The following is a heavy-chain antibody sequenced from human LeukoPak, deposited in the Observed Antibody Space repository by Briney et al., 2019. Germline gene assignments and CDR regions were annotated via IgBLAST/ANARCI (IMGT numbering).Heavy chain of an antibody. CDR3: ASPQAYYYDSSGPPSPYYYMDV. D-gene: IGHD3-22*01. V-gene: IGHV1-69*05. Sequence: SVKVSCKASGGTFSSYAISWVRQAPGQGREWMGGIIPIFGTANYAQKFQGRVTITTDESTSTAYMELSSLRSEDTAVYYCASPQAYYYDSSGPPSPYYYMDVWGKGTTVTVSS. CDR2: IIPIFGTA. J-gene: IGHJ6*03. CDR1: GGTFSSYA.